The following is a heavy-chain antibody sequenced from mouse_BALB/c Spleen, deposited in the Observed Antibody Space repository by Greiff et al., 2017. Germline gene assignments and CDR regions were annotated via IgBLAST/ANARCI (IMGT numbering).Heavy chain of an antibody. CDR1: GFTFSSYA. V-gene: IGHV5-9-3*01. Sequence: EVKLVESGGGLVKPGGSLKLSCAASGFTFSSYAMSWVRQTPEKRLEWVATISSGGSYTYYPDSVKGRFTISRDNAKNTLFLQMSSLRSEDTAMYYCARELGDWGQGTTLTVSS. D-gene: IGHD4-1*01. CDR3: ARELGD. CDR2: ISSGGSYT. J-gene: IGHJ2*01.